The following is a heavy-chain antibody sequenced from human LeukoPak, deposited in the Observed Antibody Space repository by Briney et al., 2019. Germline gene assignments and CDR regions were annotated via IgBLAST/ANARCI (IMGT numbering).Heavy chain of an antibody. J-gene: IGHJ6*03. CDR1: GFTFSSYA. D-gene: IGHD2-21*02. CDR2: TSESGGST. V-gene: IGHV3-23*01. Sequence: GGSLRLSCEASGFTFSSYAMGWVRQAPGKGLEWVSVTSESGGSTHYADSVKGRFTISRDNAKNSLYLQMNSLRAEDTAVYYCARDRGVVVTAGYYYYMDVWGKGTTVTVSS. CDR3: ARDRGVVVTAGYYYYMDV.